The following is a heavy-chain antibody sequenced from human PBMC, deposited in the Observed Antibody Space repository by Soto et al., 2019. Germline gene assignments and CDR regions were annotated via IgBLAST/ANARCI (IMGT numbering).Heavy chain of an antibody. V-gene: IGHV1-69*13. CDR3: ASPSLVTAIPSYYYGMDV. J-gene: IGHJ6*02. CDR2: IIPIFGTA. Sequence: SVKVSCKASGGTFSSYAISWVRQAPGQGLEWMGGIIPIFGTANYAQKFQGRVTITADESTSTAYMELSSLRSEDTAVYYCASPSLVTAIPSYYYGMDVWGQGTTVTVSS. D-gene: IGHD2-21*02. CDR1: GGTFSSYA.